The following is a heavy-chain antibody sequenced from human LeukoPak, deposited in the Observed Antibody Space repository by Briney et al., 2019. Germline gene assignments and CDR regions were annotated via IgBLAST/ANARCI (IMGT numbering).Heavy chain of an antibody. CDR2: MSGSGGST. V-gene: IGHV3-23*01. Sequence: PGGSLRLSCAASGFTFSIYGMSWVRQAPGRGLEWVSAMSGSGGSTYYADSVKGRFTISRDNSKNTLYLQMNSLRAEDTAVYYCAKDFGVQRWLRFTRSYAFDIWAKGQWSPSLQ. J-gene: IGHJ3*02. D-gene: IGHD5-12*01. CDR3: AKDFGVQRWLRFTRSYAFDI. CDR1: GFTFSIYG.